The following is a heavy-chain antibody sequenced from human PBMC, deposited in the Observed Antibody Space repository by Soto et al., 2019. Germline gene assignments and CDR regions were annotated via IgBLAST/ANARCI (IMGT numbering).Heavy chain of an antibody. J-gene: IGHJ4*02. CDR3: ARGGITAVRNYYFDH. CDR2: IHHSGPT. D-gene: IGHD1-20*01. Sequence: QVQLQESGPGLVKPSGTLSLNCKVSGDSISSSEWWCWVRQPPGKALEWLAEIHHSGPTNYSPSLPSRVTITLYKSKNQISLRRSTVTAADTAVYYCARGGITAVRNYYFDHWGQGTLVTVSS. V-gene: IGHV4-4*02. CDR1: GDSISSSEW.